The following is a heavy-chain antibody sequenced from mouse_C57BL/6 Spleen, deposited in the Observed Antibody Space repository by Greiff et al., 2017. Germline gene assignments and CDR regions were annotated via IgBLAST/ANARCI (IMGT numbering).Heavy chain of an antibody. CDR2: IYPGDGVT. J-gene: IGHJ4*01. CDR1: GYAFSSSW. CDR3: ATLITTVVAAYYAMDC. D-gene: IGHD1-1*01. Sequence: QVHVKQSVPELVKPGASASISCKASGYAFSSSWTNWVKQRPGKGLERIGRIYPGDGVTNYNGKFKGKATLTADKSSSTAYMQLSSLTSEDSAVYFCATLITTVVAAYYAMDCWGGGTSVTVCS. V-gene: IGHV1-82*01.